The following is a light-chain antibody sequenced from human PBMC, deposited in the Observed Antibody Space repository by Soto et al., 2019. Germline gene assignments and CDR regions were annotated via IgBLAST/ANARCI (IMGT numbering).Light chain of an antibody. CDR1: SGSVSTNNY. Sequence: QTVVTQEPSFSVSPGGTITLTCGLSSGSVSTNNYPSWYQQTPGQAPRTLIYNTNTRSSGVPDRFSGSILGNQAALTITGAQADDECDYYCLLYVGSGIHWVFGGETNLTVL. CDR2: NTN. J-gene: IGLJ3*02. V-gene: IGLV8-61*01. CDR3: LLYVGSGIHWV.